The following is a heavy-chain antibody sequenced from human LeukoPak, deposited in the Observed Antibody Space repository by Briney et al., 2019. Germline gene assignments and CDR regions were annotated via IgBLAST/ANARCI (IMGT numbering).Heavy chain of an antibody. CDR3: ARDRGSNNYYDYMDV. V-gene: IGHV3-7*01. CDR2: IKQDGSEK. J-gene: IGHJ6*03. D-gene: IGHD4-11*01. CDR1: GFTFSSYW. Sequence: GGSLRLSCAASGFTFSSYWMSWVRQAPGKGPEWVANIKQDGSEKYYVDSVKGRFTISRDNAKNSLYLQMNSLRAEDTAVYYCARDRGSNNYYDYMDVWGKGTTVTVSS.